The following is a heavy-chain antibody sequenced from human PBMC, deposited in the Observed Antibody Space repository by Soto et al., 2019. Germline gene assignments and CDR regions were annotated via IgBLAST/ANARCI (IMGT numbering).Heavy chain of an antibody. V-gene: IGHV3-9*01. D-gene: IGHD4-17*01. J-gene: IGHJ6*03. CDR1: GFNFENYA. Sequence: EVQLVESGGGLVQPDRPLRLSCEASGFNFENYAMHWVRQVPGKGLEWVSAISWNSGQLDYADSVRGRFTISRDNGKNSLYLEMNSLRPDDTALYFCAKDKSTGEYSYYRYMDVWGGGTTVIVSS. CDR3: AKDKSTGEYSYYRYMDV. CDR2: ISWNSGQL.